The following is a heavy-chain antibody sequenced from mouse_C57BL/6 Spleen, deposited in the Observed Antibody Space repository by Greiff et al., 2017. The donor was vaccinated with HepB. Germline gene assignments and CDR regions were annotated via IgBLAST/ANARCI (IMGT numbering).Heavy chain of an antibody. V-gene: IGHV1-69*01. CDR3: ARRYGSSYWFAY. CDR1: GYTFTSYW. CDR2: IDPSDSYT. J-gene: IGHJ3*01. D-gene: IGHD1-1*01. Sequence: QVQLQQPGAELVMPGASVKLSCKASGYTFTSYWMHWVKQRPGQGLEWIGEIDPSDSYTNYNQKFKGKSTLTVDKSSSTAYMQLSILTSEDSAVYYCARRYGSSYWFAYWGQGTLVTVSA.